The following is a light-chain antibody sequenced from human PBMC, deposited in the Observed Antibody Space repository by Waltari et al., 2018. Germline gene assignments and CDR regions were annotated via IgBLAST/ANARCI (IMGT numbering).Light chain of an antibody. CDR1: QSISSW. J-gene: IGKJ1*01. CDR3: QQYNSYST. Sequence: DIQMTQSPSTLSASLGDRVTITCRTSQSISSWLAWYQQKTGKAPKLLIYTASSLESGVPSRFSGSGSGTEFTLTISSLQPDDFATYYCQQYNSYSTFGQGTKVEIK. CDR2: TAS. V-gene: IGKV1-5*03.